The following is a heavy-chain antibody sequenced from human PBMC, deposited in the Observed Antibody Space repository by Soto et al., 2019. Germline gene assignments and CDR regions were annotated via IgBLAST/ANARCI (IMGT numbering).Heavy chain of an antibody. D-gene: IGHD2-2*01. J-gene: IGHJ5*02. Sequence: QVTLKQSGPVLVKPTETLTLTCTVSGLSLSNGRLGVSWIRQPPGKALEWLEHIFSNDDKSYSTSLKSRLTISKDTSRSQMVLTMTNMDPGASATYYCALIKDCSRTDCYLASFDPWGQGTLVTVSS. V-gene: IGHV2-26*01. CDR3: ALIKDCSRTDCYLASFDP. CDR2: IFSNDDK. CDR1: GLSLSNGRLG.